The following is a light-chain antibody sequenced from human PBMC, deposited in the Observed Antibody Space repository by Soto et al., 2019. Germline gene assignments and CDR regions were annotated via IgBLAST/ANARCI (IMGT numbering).Light chain of an antibody. CDR2: LGS. V-gene: IGKV2-28*01. J-gene: IGKJ2*01. CDR3: MQALQTRT. Sequence: DVVMTKSPLSLPVTPGEPASISCRSSQSLLHSNGYNFLDWYLQKPGRFPQLLIYLGSNRASGVPDRFSGSGSVTDFKLNISRVEADDVGVYYCMQALQTRTFGQGTKLEIK. CDR1: QSLLHSNGYNF.